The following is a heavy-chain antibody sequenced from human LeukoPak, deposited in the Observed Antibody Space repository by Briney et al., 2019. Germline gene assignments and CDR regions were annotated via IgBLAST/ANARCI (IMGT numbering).Heavy chain of an antibody. Sequence: ASVKVSCKASGYTFTTYYMHWARQAPGQGLEWMGVINPRGDSTTYAQKFQGRLTMTRDSSTSTIYMELSSLRSDDTAVYYCATDDGSESYYNLGYYFDYWGQGTLVTVSS. D-gene: IGHD3-10*01. CDR2: INPRGDST. V-gene: IGHV1-46*01. J-gene: IGHJ4*02. CDR3: ATDDGSESYYNLGYYFDY. CDR1: GYTFTTYY.